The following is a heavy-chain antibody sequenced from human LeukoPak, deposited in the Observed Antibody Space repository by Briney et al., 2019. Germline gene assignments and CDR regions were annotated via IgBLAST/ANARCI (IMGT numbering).Heavy chain of an antibody. CDR1: GFTLSRDG. CDR3: VKGYCSSISCSLIDY. Sequence: GGSLRLSCSASGFTLSRDGMHWVREAPGKGLEYVSGISSNGGSTNYADSVKGRFTISRENSKTTLHLQMSSLRAEDTAGYYCVKGYCSSISCSLIDYGGQGTLVTVSS. D-gene: IGHD2-2*01. J-gene: IGHJ4*02. CDR2: ISSNGGST. V-gene: IGHV3-64D*08.